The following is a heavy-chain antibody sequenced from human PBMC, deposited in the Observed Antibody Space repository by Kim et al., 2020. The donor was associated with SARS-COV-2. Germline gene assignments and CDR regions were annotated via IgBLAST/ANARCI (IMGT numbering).Heavy chain of an antibody. J-gene: IGHJ4*02. CDR1: GGTFSSYA. CDR3: ASRPSIRGWPYYFDY. CDR2: IIPIFGTA. V-gene: IGHV1-69*13. Sequence: SVKVSCKASGGTFSSYAISWVRQAPGQGLEWMGGIIPIFGTANYAQKFQGRVTITADESTSTAYMELSSLRSEDTAVYYCASRPSIRGWPYYFDYWGQGTLVTVSS. D-gene: IGHD3-10*01.